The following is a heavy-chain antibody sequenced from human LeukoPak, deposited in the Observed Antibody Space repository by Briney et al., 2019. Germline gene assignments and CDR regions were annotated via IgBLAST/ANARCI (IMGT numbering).Heavy chain of an antibody. CDR1: GFTFSNAW. J-gene: IGHJ6*02. CDR3: TTDPDIVVVPAADGVHYYGMDV. V-gene: IGHV3-15*01. D-gene: IGHD2-2*01. CDR2: IKSKTDGGTT. Sequence: PGGSLRLSCAASGFTFSNAWMSWVRQAPGKGLEWVGRIKSKTDGGTTDYAAPVKGRFTISRDDSKNTLYLQMNSLKTEDTAVYYCTTDPDIVVVPAADGVHYYGMDVWGQGTRVTVSS.